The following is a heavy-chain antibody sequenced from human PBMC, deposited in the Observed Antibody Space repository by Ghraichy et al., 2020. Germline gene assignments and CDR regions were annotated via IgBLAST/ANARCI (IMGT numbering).Heavy chain of an antibody. D-gene: IGHD6-6*01. J-gene: IGHJ6*03. CDR3: ARGKLDYLYYYMDV. CDR2: INPNSGGT. Sequence: ASVKVSCKASGYTFTGYYMHWVRQAPGQGLEWMGWINPNSGGTNYAQKFQGWVTMTRDTSISTAYMELSRLRSDDTAVYYCARGKLDYLYYYMDVWGKGTTVTVSS. CDR1: GYTFTGYY. V-gene: IGHV1-2*04.